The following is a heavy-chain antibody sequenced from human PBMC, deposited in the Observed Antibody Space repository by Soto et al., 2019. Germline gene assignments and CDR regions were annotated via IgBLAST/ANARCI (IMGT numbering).Heavy chain of an antibody. CDR3: ARGEQYSGRIFDY. V-gene: IGHV6-1*01. Sequence: QVQLKQSGPGLVKPSQTLSLTCAITGDSVASNSAGWSWVRQTPSRGLECLGRTYYRSKWYYEYAVSVRGRITINPDTSKNQYSLQLNSVTPEDTAVYFCARGEQYSGRIFDYWGQGTLVTVSS. CDR1: GDSVASNSAG. D-gene: IGHD1-26*01. J-gene: IGHJ4*01. CDR2: TYYRSKWYY.